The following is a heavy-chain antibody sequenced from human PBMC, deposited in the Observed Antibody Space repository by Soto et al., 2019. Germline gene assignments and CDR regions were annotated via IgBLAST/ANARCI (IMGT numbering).Heavy chain of an antibody. D-gene: IGHD3-10*01. CDR1: GYTFTSYA. V-gene: IGHV1-3*01. CDR2: INAGNGNT. Sequence: QVELVQCGAEVKKPGDSVKVSCKASGYTFTSYAMDWVRQAPGQRVEWMGRINAGNGNTKYSQKFQGRVTITRDTASSTAYMELSSLRSEDTAVYYCARDMGFGLSDYWGQGTLVTVSS. J-gene: IGHJ4*02. CDR3: ARDMGFGLSDY.